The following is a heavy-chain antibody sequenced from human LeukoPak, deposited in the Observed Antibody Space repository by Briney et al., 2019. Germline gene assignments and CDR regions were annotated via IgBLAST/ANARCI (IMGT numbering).Heavy chain of an antibody. CDR1: GYTFTSYY. D-gene: IGHD3-10*01. Sequence: ASVKVSCKASGYTFTSYYMHWVRQAPGQGLEWMGIINPSGGSTSYAQKFQGRVTMTRDMSTSTVYMELSSLRSEDTAVYYCARDLSFGELSTVFDYWGQGTLVTVSS. V-gene: IGHV1-46*01. J-gene: IGHJ4*02. CDR2: INPSGGST. CDR3: ARDLSFGELSTVFDY.